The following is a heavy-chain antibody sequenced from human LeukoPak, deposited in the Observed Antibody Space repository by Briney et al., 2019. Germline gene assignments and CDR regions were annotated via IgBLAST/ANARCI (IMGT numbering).Heavy chain of an antibody. CDR1: GFTFSSYS. D-gene: IGHD3-22*01. CDR2: ISSSSSYI. J-gene: IGHJ4*02. V-gene: IGHV3-21*01. Sequence: GGSLRLSCAASGFTFSSYSMNWVRQAPGKGLEWVSSISSSSSYIYYADSVKGRLTISRDNAKNTLYLQMNSLRAEDTAVYFCLSNYHSSGYYGVDYWGQGTLVTVSS. CDR3: LSNYHSSGYYGVDY.